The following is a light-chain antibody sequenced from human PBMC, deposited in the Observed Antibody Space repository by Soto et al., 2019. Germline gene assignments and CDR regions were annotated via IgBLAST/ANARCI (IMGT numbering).Light chain of an antibody. J-gene: IGKJ1*01. CDR2: DAS. CDR1: QSISSW. V-gene: IGKV1-5*01. CDR3: QQYNSYSWT. Sequence: IQLTQSPSSLSASVGYRFTITCRASQSISSWLAWYQQKPGKAPKLLIYDASSLESGVPSRFSGSGSGTEFTLTISSLQPDDFATYYCQQYNSYSWTFGQGTKVDIK.